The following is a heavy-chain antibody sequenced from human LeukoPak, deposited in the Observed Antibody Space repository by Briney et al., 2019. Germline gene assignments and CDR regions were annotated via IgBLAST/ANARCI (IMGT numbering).Heavy chain of an antibody. Sequence: GGSLRLSCAASGFTSADYAMHWVRQAPGKGLEWVSLISGDGGGTYYADSVKGRFTISRDNSKNSLYLQMNSLRAEDTALYYCAKVNFNAFHIWGQGTMVTVSS. J-gene: IGHJ3*02. CDR3: AKVNFNAFHI. D-gene: IGHD3-3*01. CDR2: ISGDGGGT. V-gene: IGHV3-43*02. CDR1: GFTSADYA.